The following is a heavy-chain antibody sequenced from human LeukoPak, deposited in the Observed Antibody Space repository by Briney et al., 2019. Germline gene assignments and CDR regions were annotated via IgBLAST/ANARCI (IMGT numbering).Heavy chain of an antibody. CDR2: IFHSGST. CDR3: ARSPTKRVPEDY. V-gene: IGHV4-4*02. J-gene: IGHJ4*02. D-gene: IGHD2-2*01. CDR1: SGSIFNSNW. Sequence: SGTLSLTCSVSSGSIFNSNWWSWVRQPPGKGLEWIGQIFHSGSTSYSPSLKSRVTISVDKSKNQFSLKFTSMTAADTAVYYCARSPTKRVPEDYWGQGTLVTVSS.